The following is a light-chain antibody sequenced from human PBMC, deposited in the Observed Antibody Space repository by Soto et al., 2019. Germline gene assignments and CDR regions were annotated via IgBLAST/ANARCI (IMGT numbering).Light chain of an antibody. CDR2: SSD. V-gene: IGLV1-44*01. CDR1: SSNIGGNS. Sequence: QSVLTQPPSASGTPGQGIIIYCSGSSSNIGGNSVNWYQQFPGTAPKRIIFSSDQRPSGVPDRFSGSKSGTSASLAISGLQSEDEADYYCAAWDDTLNGPIFGGGTKLTVL. J-gene: IGLJ2*01. CDR3: AAWDDTLNGPI.